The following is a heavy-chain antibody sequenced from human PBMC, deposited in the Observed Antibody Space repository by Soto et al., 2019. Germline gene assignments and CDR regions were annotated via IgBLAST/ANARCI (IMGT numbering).Heavy chain of an antibody. CDR1: GGSISSYY. V-gene: IGHV4-4*07. Sequence: SETLSLTCTVSGGSISSYYWSWIRRPAGKGLEWIGRIYTSGSTNYNPSLKSRVTMSVDTSKNQFSLKLSSVTAADTAVYYCARDWGYCSGGGCYSYGMDVWGQGTTVTVSS. CDR3: ARDWGYCSGGGCYSYGMDV. D-gene: IGHD2-15*01. J-gene: IGHJ6*02. CDR2: IYTSGST.